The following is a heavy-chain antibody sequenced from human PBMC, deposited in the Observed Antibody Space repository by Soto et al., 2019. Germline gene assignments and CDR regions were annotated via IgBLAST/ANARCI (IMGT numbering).Heavy chain of an antibody. Sequence: EVQLVESGGGLIQPGGSLRLSCAASGFTVSSNYMSWVRQAPGKGLEWVSVIYSGGSTYYADSVKGRFTISRDNSKNTLYLQMNSLRAEDTAVYYCARDFVVVAAAGRGSYYYYGMDVWGQGTTVTFSS. CDR2: IYSGGST. J-gene: IGHJ6*02. CDR3: ARDFVVVAAAGRGSYYYYGMDV. CDR1: GFTVSSNY. D-gene: IGHD6-13*01. V-gene: IGHV3-53*01.